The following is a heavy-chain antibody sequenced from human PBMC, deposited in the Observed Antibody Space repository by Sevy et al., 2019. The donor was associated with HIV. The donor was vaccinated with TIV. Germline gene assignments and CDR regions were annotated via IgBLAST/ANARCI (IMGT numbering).Heavy chain of an antibody. D-gene: IGHD3-22*01. J-gene: IGHJ1*01. Sequence: GGSLRLSCIGSGFSFSYYGIHWVRQSPGKGLDWVALISHDGINEYYADSVKGRFTISRDNSKNTVYLEMNSLRNEDTAIYYCARTMPVGYYDYSGSSGYFQHWGQGTLVTVSS. CDR1: GFSFSYYG. CDR3: ARTMPVGYYDYSGSSGYFQH. V-gene: IGHV3-30*03. CDR2: ISHDGINE.